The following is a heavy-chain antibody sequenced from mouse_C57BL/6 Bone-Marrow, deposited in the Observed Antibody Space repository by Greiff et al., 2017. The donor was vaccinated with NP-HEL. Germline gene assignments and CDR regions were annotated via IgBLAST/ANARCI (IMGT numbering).Heavy chain of an antibody. CDR2: IRNKANGYTI. CDR1: GFTFTDYY. CDR3: ARSIYYDYADDPFYGMDY. D-gene: IGHD2-4*01. Sequence: EVKLMESGGGLVQPGGSLSLSCAASGFTFTDYYMSWVRQPPGKALEWVGFIRNKANGYTIEYSASVKGRFTIPRATSQSILYLQMNALRAEDSATYYCARSIYYDYADDPFYGMDYWGQGTSVTVSS. J-gene: IGHJ4*01. V-gene: IGHV7-3*01.